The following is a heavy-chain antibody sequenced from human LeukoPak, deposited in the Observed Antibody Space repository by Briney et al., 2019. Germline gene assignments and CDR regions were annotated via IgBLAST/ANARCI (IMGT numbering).Heavy chain of an antibody. CDR2: IYYSGST. J-gene: IGHJ6*04. CDR3: ARGGKYYDILTGYYGMDV. V-gene: IGHV4-61*01. D-gene: IGHD3-9*01. CDR1: GGSVSSGSYY. Sequence: SETLSLTCTVSGGSVSSGSYYWSWIRQPPGKGLEWIGYIYYSGSTNYNPSLKSRVTISVDTSKNQFYLKLSSVTAADTALYYCARGGKYYDILTGYYGMDVWGKGTTVTVSS.